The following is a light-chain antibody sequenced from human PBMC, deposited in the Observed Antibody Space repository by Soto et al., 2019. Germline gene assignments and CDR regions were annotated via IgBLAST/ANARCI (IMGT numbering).Light chain of an antibody. CDR2: EIT. J-gene: IGLJ3*02. CDR3: CSYAGRSTGV. CDR1: SSDVGNYKF. Sequence: QSVLTQPASVSGSPGQSITISCTGTSSDVGNYKFVSWYQQYPGKAPKIMIYEITERPSGVSNRFSGSKSGNTASLTISGLQDEDEADYYCCSYAGRSTGVFGGGTQLTVL. V-gene: IGLV2-23*02.